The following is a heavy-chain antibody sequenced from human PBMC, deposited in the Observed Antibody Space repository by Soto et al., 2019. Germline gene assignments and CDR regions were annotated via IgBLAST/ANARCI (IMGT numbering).Heavy chain of an antibody. Sequence: GGSLRLSFEASGFIFTNFWMHWVRQVPGKGLVWVSRIDTSGSSTSYADSVKGRFTISRDNAKNTVSLQMNSLRAEDTGVYYCAKDSWYFDLWSQGSLVTVPQ. D-gene: IGHD6-13*01. J-gene: IGHJ4*02. CDR3: AKDSWYFDL. V-gene: IGHV3-74*01. CDR1: GFIFTNFW. CDR2: IDTSGSST.